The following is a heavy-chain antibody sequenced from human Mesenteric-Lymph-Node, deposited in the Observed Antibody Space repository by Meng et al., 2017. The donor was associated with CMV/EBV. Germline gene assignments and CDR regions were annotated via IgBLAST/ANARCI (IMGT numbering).Heavy chain of an antibody. Sequence: YASHWVRPSPATGLEWVTVISHYGNNKFYRASVHGRFPISRDNSQNTLYLQMNSLTTADAAIYYCARDSKVVVVPTANWAGNTFDPWGQGTLVTVSS. D-gene: IGHD2-2*01. CDR3: ARDSKVVVVPTANWAGNTFDP. V-gene: IGHV3-30-3*01. CDR1: YA. J-gene: IGHJ5*02. CDR2: ISHYGNNK.